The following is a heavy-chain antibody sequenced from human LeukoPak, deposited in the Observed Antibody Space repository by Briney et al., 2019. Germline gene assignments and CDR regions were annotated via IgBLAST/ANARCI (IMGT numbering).Heavy chain of an antibody. CDR1: GFTFSTYA. J-gene: IGHJ4*02. CDR3: ANNLVSAAGDH. D-gene: IGHD6-25*01. Sequence: GGSLRLSCEASGFTFSTYAMHWVRQAPGKGLEWVANINGDGSDTYYVDSVKGRFTISRDNAKNSVDLQMSSLRVEDTAVYYCANNLVSAAGDHWGQGTLVSVSS. V-gene: IGHV3-7*01. CDR2: INGDGSDT.